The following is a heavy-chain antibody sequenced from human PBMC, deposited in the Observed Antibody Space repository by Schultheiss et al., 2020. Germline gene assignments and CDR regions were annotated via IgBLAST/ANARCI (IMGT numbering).Heavy chain of an antibody. Sequence: GESLKISCAASGFTFSSYAMHWVRQAPGKGLEWVAVISYDGSNKYYADSVKGRFTISRDNAKNTLYLQMNSLRAEDTAVYYCARENRPVSPPVDPWGQGTLVTVSS. CDR2: ISYDGSNK. CDR1: GFTFSSYA. CDR3: ARENRPVSPPVDP. J-gene: IGHJ5*02. D-gene: IGHD6-6*01. V-gene: IGHV3-30-3*01.